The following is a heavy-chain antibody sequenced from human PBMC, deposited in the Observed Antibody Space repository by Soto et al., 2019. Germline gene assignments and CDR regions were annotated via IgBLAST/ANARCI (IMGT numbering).Heavy chain of an antibody. J-gene: IGHJ6*02. CDR1: GYTFTGYY. CDR3: ARDLSFQRRYDSSGYYLYYGMDV. CDR2: INPNSGGT. V-gene: IGHV1-2*04. Sequence: GASVKVSCKASGYTFTGYYMHWVRQAPGQGLEWMGWINPNSGGTNYAQKFQGWVTMTRDTSISTAYMELSRLRSDDTAVYYCARDLSFQRRYDSSGYYLYYGMDVWGQGTTVTVSS. D-gene: IGHD3-22*01.